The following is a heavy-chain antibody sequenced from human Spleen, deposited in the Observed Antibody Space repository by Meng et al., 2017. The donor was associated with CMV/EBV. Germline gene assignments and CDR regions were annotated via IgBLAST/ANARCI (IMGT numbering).Heavy chain of an antibody. CDR2: INHSGST. V-gene: IGHV4-34*01. Sequence: SFIGYYWSWLRQPPGKGLEWIGEINHSGSTNYNPSLKSRVTISVDTSKNQFSLKLSSVTAADTAVYYCARGFPNYDFWSGYKFPFDYWGQGTLVTVSS. J-gene: IGHJ4*02. D-gene: IGHD3-3*01. CDR3: ARGFPNYDFWSGYKFPFDY. CDR1: SFIGYY.